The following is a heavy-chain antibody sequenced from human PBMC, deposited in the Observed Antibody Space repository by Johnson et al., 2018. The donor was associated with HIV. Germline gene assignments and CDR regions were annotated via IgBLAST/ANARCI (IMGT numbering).Heavy chain of an antibody. CDR2: ISVDGSNK. Sequence: QVQLVESGGGLVQPGGSLRLSCAASGFTFSSYDMHWVRQATGKGLEWVAVISVDGSNKYYADSVKGRFTISRDNSKNTLYLQMNPLKTEDTAVYYCAKDFEPRGADDAFDIWGQGTMVTVSS. CDR3: AKDFEPRGADDAFDI. D-gene: IGHD3-9*01. CDR1: GFTFSSYD. V-gene: IGHV3-30*18. J-gene: IGHJ3*02.